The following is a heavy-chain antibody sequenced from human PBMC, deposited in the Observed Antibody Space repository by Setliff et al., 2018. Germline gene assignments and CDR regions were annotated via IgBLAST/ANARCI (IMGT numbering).Heavy chain of an antibody. V-gene: IGHV4-34*01. CDR2: INHSGST. CDR1: GGSFSGYY. J-gene: IGHJ5*02. CDR3: ARVGHSTYYNFWSGPRGYNWFDP. Sequence: PSETLSLTCAVYGGSFSGYYWSWIRQPPGKGLEWIGEINHSGSTNYNPSLKSRVTISVDTSKNQFSLKLSSVTAADTAVYYCARVGHSTYYNFWSGPRGYNWFDPWGQGTLVTVSS. D-gene: IGHD3-3*01.